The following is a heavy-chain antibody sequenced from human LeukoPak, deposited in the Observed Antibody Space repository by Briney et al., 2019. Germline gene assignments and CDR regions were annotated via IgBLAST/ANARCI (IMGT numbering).Heavy chain of an antibody. CDR1: GFTFSSYA. V-gene: IGHV3-23*01. CDR3: AKPLGGSSGWYPTFDY. D-gene: IGHD6-19*01. CDR2: ISGSGGST. Sequence: GGSLRPSCAASGFTFSSYAMSWVRQAPGKGLEWVSAISGSGGSTYYADSVKGRFTISRDNSKNTLYLQMNSLRAEDTAVYYCAKPLGGSSGWYPTFDYWGQGTLVTVSS. J-gene: IGHJ4*02.